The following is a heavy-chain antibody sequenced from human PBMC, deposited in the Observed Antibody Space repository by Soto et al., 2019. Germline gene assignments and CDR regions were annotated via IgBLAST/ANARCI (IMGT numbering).Heavy chain of an antibody. CDR3: ARSYYYDSSGYYYDDY. CDR2: IYPGDSDT. Sequence: EVQLVQSGAEVKKPGESLKISCKGSGYSFTSYWIGWVRQMPGKGLEWMGIIYPGDSDTRYSPSFQGQVTISADKSISTAYLQWSSLKASDTAMYYCARSYYYDSSGYYYDDYWGQGTLVTVSS. CDR1: GYSFTSYW. D-gene: IGHD3-22*01. V-gene: IGHV5-51*01. J-gene: IGHJ4*02.